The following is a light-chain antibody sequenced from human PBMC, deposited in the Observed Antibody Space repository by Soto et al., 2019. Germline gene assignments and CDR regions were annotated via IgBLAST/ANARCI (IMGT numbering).Light chain of an antibody. J-gene: IGKJ4*01. CDR2: DAS. Sequence: DIQMTQSPSSLSASEGDRVTITCQSSHDVSRNLNWFQQKPGEAPQLLIYDASNLERGVPSRFSGSGSGTDFTLTIRSLQPEDVATYYCQQYNSMLSFGGGTEVEIK. CDR1: HDVSRN. V-gene: IGKV1-33*01. CDR3: QQYNSMLS.